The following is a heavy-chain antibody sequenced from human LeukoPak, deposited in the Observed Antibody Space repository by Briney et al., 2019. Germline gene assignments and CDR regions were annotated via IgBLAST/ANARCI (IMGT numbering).Heavy chain of an antibody. D-gene: IGHD3-10*01. CDR2: INQDGSEI. Sequence: GGSLRLSCVAYGFTFSHYWMTWVRQAPGKEPEWVANINQDGSEIVYVDSVKGRFTISRDNAKNSLYLQMSSLRAEDTAVYYCARDPPYYYGSGSILTDYWGQGTLVTVSS. CDR1: GFTFSHYW. J-gene: IGHJ4*02. CDR3: ARDPPYYYGSGSILTDY. V-gene: IGHV3-7*01.